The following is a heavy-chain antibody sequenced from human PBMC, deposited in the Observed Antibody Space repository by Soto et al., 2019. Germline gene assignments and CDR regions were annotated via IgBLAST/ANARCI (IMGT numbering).Heavy chain of an antibody. CDR1: GFTFSGSA. D-gene: IGHD6-13*01. CDR3: TTPRYSSSWYYYYYGMDV. Sequence: VQLVESGGGVVQPGRSLRLSCAASGFTFSGSAMHWVRQASGKGLEWVGRIRSKANSYATAYAASVKGRFTISRDDSKNTAYLQMNSLETEDTAVYYCTTPRYSSSWYYYYYGMDVWGQGTTVTVSS. V-gene: IGHV3-73*01. CDR2: IRSKANSYAT. J-gene: IGHJ6*02.